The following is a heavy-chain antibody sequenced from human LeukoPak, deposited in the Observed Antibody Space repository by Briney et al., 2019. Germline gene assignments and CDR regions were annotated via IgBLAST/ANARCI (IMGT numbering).Heavy chain of an antibody. D-gene: IGHD2-15*01. V-gene: IGHV4-59*08. Sequence: SETLSLTCTVSGGSITNYYWSWIRQSPGKGLEWMAYIYHTGSTNYNPSLQSRVTISMDTSKNQFFLKLTSVTAADTAVYYCARHQSGGSCPLDYWGQGTLVTVSS. CDR3: ARHQSGGSCPLDY. J-gene: IGHJ4*02. CDR2: IYHTGST. CDR1: GGSITNYY.